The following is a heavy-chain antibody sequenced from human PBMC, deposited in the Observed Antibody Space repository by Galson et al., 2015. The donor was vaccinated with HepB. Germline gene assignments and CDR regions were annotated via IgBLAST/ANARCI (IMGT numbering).Heavy chain of an antibody. V-gene: IGHV1-2*06. CDR3: ALLVGARNNFDY. CDR1: GYTFPGYF. J-gene: IGHJ4*02. CDR2: TNPNTGDT. D-gene: IGHD1-26*01. Sequence: SVKVSCKASGYTFPGYFLHWVRQAPGQGLQWMGRTNPNTGDTDFTEKFQGRVSLTRDTSINTAYMELSRLQPDDTAVYYCALLVGARNNFDYWGQGTLVTVSS.